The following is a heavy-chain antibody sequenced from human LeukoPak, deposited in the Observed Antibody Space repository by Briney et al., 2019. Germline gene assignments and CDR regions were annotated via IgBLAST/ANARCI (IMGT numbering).Heavy chain of an antibody. CDR1: GFTFSDYY. D-gene: IGHD2-2*02. CDR3: ARDRPRMYTAFDP. V-gene: IGHV3-11*04. CDR2: ISSGGSTI. J-gene: IGHJ5*02. Sequence: GGSLRLSCAVSGFTFSDYYMSWIRQAPGKGLEWVSYISSGGSTISHADSVKGRFTISRDNAKNSLYLQMNSLRAEDTAVYYCARDRPRMYTAFDPWGQGTLVTVSS.